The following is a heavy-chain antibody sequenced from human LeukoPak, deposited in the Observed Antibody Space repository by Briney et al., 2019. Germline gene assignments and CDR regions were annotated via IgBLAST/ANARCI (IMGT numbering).Heavy chain of an antibody. CDR1: GDSVSRSDSY. D-gene: IGHD3-22*01. V-gene: IGHV4-39*01. Sequence: SETLSLTCSVSGDSVSRSDSYWDWIRQPPGKGLEWIGPIYYSGRTYYSPSLRSRVTMSVDPSNNQFSLTLRSVTAADTALYYCARRRYFDGSGYLEWGQGTLLSVSS. CDR2: IYYSGRT. CDR3: ARRRYFDGSGYLE. J-gene: IGHJ1*01.